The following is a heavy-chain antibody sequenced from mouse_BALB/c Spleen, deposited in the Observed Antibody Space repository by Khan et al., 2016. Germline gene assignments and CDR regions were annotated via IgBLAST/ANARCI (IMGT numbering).Heavy chain of an antibody. Sequence: EVELVESGGGLVKPGGSLKLSCAASGFTFSSYAMSWVRQSPEKRLEWVAEISSGGSYTYYPDTVTGRFTISRDNAKNTLYLEMSSLRSEDTAMYYCAMEGDAMDYWGQGTSVTVSS. CDR1: GFTFSSYA. CDR3: AMEGDAMDY. V-gene: IGHV5-9-4*01. CDR2: ISSGGSYT. J-gene: IGHJ4*01. D-gene: IGHD3-3*01.